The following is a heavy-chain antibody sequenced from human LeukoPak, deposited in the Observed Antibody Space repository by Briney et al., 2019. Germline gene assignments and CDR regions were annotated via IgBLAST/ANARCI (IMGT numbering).Heavy chain of an antibody. V-gene: IGHV4-59*01. CDR3: ARVGCSGGSCYPDY. Sequence: SETLSLTCTVSGASISTSYWHWIRQPPGKGLEWIGYIHYSGDINYNPSLKSRVTISAYTPKNQLSLKLSSVTAADTAVYYCARVGCSGGSCYPDYWGQGTLVTVSS. CDR2: IHYSGDI. D-gene: IGHD2-15*01. J-gene: IGHJ4*02. CDR1: GASISTSY.